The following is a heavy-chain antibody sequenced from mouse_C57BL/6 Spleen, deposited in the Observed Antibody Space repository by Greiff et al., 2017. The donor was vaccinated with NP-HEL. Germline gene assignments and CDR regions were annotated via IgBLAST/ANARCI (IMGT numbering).Heavy chain of an antibody. V-gene: IGHV10-1*01. Sequence: EVKLVESGGGLVQPKGSLKLSCAASGFSFNTYAMNWVRQAPGKGLEWVARIRSKSNNYATYYADSVKDRFSISRDDSESMLYLQMNNLKTEDTAMYYCVRHEDDYSYYYAMDYWGQGTSVTVSS. D-gene: IGHD2-4*01. CDR3: VRHEDDYSYYYAMDY. CDR2: IRSKSNNYAT. CDR1: GFSFNTYA. J-gene: IGHJ4*01.